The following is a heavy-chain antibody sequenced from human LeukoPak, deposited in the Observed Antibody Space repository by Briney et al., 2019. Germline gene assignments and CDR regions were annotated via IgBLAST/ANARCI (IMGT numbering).Heavy chain of an antibody. Sequence: SVKVSCKASGGTFSSYAISWVRQAPGQGLEWMGRIIPIFGTANYAQKFQGRVTITTDESTSIAYMELSSLRSEDTAVYYCARDLGSGRRGGGSYFDYWGQGTLVTVSS. CDR3: ARDLGSGRRGGGSYFDY. D-gene: IGHD6-19*01. CDR2: IIPIFGTA. J-gene: IGHJ4*02. CDR1: GGTFSSYA. V-gene: IGHV1-69*05.